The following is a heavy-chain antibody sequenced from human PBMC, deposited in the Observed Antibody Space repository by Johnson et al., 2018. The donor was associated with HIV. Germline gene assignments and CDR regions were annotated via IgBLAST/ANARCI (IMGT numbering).Heavy chain of an antibody. V-gene: IGHV3-20*04. Sequence: VQLVESGGGVIRPGGSLRLSCAASGFTFDDYGMSWVRQAPGKGLEWVSGINWNGGSTGYADSVKGRFTISRDNAKKTLYLQMSSLRAEDTAIYYCARAIGNWDAFDIWGQGTMVTVSS. D-gene: IGHD7-27*01. CDR1: GFTFDDYG. CDR2: INWNGGST. CDR3: ARAIGNWDAFDI. J-gene: IGHJ3*02.